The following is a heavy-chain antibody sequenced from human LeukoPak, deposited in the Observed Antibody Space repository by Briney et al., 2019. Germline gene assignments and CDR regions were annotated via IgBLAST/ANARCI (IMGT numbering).Heavy chain of an antibody. CDR3: ARDTTMVRGVTTRGGYPDY. D-gene: IGHD3-10*01. CDR2: ICAYNGNT. J-gene: IGHJ4*02. V-gene: IGHV1-18*01. CDR1: GYTFTSYG. Sequence: ASVKVSCKASGYTFTSYGISWVRQAPGQGLEWMGWICAYNGNTNYAQKLQGRVTMTTDTSTSTAYMELRSLRSDDTAVYYCARDTTMVRGVTTRGGYPDYWGQGTLVTVSS.